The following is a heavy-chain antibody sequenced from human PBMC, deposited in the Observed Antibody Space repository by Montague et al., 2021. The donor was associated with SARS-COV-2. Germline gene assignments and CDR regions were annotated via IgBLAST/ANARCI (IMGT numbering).Heavy chain of an antibody. CDR3: ASPTYYYDSSGYDAFDI. V-gene: IGHV4-39*01. J-gene: IGHJ3*02. D-gene: IGHD3-22*01. Sequence: YYNPSLKSRVTISVDTSKNQFSLKLSSVTAADTAVYYCASPTYYYDSSGYDAFDIWGQGTMVTVYS.